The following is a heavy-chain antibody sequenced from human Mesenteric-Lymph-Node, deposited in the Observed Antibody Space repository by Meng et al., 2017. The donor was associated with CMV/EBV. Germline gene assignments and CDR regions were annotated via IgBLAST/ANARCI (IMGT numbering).Heavy chain of an antibody. CDR2: INTNTGNP. Sequence: KASGYTFTSYAMNWVRQAPGQGLGWMGWINTNTGNPTYAQGFTGRFVFSLDTSVSTAYLQISSLKAEDTAVYYCARVRGVMRYWYFDLWGRGTLVTVSS. D-gene: IGHD3-16*01. J-gene: IGHJ2*01. V-gene: IGHV7-4-1*02. CDR1: GYTFTSYA. CDR3: ARVRGVMRYWYFDL.